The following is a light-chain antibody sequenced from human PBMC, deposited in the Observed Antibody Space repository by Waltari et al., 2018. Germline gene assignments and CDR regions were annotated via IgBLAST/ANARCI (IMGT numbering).Light chain of an antibody. Sequence: DIQMTPSPSSLSASAGNTVTITCRASQGISTYLNWYQQKPGKAPKRLIYAASSLESGVPSRFSGSGSGTDFTLTISSLQPEDFATYYCLQYNSHPYSFGQGTKVEIK. CDR1: QGISTY. V-gene: IGKV1-17*01. J-gene: IGKJ2*03. CDR3: LQYNSHPYS. CDR2: AAS.